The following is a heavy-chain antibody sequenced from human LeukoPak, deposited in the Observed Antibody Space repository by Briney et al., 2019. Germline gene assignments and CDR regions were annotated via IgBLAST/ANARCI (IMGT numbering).Heavy chain of an antibody. V-gene: IGHV4-59*13. Sequence: SETLSLTCTVSGGSIGNNYWSWIRQSPERGLEWIGYISSGGNIDYTPSLRSRVTMSLDTSRNHLSLNLRSVSAADTAVYYCAGYDHTNYFAYWGQETLLTVSS. CDR2: ISSGGNI. J-gene: IGHJ4*02. CDR1: GGSIGNNY. CDR3: AGYDHTNYFAY. D-gene: IGHD1-14*01.